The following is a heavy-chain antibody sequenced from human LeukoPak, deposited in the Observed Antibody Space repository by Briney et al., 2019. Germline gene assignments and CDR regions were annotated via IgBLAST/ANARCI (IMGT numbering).Heavy chain of an antibody. J-gene: IGHJ6*03. V-gene: IGHV4-39*01. CDR2: IYYSGST. CDR1: GGSISSSSYY. CDR3: ARLSSKGAFYDILTGYYWGGGNYYYYYYMDV. Sequence: SETLSLTCTVSGGSISSSSYYWGWIRQPPGKGLEWIGSIYYSGSTYYNPSLKSRVTISVDTSKNQFSLKLSSVTAADTAVYYCARLSSKGAFYDILTGYYWGGGNYYYYYYMDVWGKGTTVTISS. D-gene: IGHD3-9*01.